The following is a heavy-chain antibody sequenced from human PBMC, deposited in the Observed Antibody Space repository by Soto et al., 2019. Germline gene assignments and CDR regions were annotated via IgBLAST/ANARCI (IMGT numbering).Heavy chain of an antibody. J-gene: IGHJ4*02. D-gene: IGHD3-10*01. V-gene: IGHV4-38-2*02. CDR3: ARKGYYPSGRINLFDS. CDR1: GHSINSGYY. Sequence: KPSETLSLTCTVAGHSINSGYYWGWIRQPPGKGLEWIGSIYPGGGTYYNPSLKSRVTISIDTSKNQFSLRLTSVTAADTAMYYCARKGYYPSGRINLFDSWGQGTLVTVSS. CDR2: IYPGGGT.